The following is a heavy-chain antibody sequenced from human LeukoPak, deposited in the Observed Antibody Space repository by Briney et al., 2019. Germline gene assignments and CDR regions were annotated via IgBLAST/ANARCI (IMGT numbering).Heavy chain of an antibody. D-gene: IGHD6-19*01. J-gene: IGHJ4*02. CDR3: ARVAGSTDY. V-gene: IGHV1-8*03. CDR2: MNPNSGYT. Sequence: ASVKVSCKASGYTFTTYDINWVRQATGQGLEWMGWMNPNSGYTGYAQTFQGRVTITRDTSISTAYMELSSLRSEDTAVYYCARVAGSTDYWGQGTLVTVSS. CDR1: GYTFTTYD.